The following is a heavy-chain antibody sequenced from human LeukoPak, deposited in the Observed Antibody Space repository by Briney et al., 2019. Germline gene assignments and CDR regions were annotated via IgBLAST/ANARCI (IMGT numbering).Heavy chain of an antibody. Sequence: PGGSLRLSCAASGSTFSSYSMNWVRQAPGKGLEWVSSISSSSDHIAYADSVKGRFTISRDNAKNALYLQVNSLRAVDTAVYYCARGVVPAAFDYWGQGTLVTVSS. CDR1: GSTFSSYS. D-gene: IGHD2-2*01. CDR3: ARGVVPAAFDY. V-gene: IGHV3-21*01. CDR2: ISSSSDHI. J-gene: IGHJ4*02.